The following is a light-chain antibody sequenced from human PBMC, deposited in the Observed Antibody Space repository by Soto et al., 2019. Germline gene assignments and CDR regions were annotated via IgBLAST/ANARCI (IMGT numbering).Light chain of an antibody. V-gene: IGKV2-30*01. J-gene: IGKJ5*01. Sequence: GVMPQSPLSTPVNPGQRASLSFRSSQSLVSSDGKTYLNWFQQRXGQSPRXXIYKISNRESGVPERGSGRGSGTVCTRQISRVEAEDFGVDDCMQGTHWPLTFGQGTRLEIK. CDR1: QSLVSSDGKTY. CDR3: MQGTHWPLT. CDR2: KIS.